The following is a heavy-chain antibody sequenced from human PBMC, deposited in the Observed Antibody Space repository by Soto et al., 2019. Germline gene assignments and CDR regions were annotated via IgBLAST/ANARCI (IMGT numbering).Heavy chain of an antibody. CDR3: ARVHFRGGVIVDAFFVY. J-gene: IGHJ4*02. CDR2: IYYSGST. V-gene: IGHV4-30-4*01. D-gene: IGHD3-16*02. Sequence: SETLSLTCTVSGGSISSGDYYWSWIRQPPGKGLEWIGYIYYSGSTYYNPSLKSRVTISVDTSKNQFSLKLSSVTAADTAVYYCARVHFRGGVIVDAFFVYWGQGTLVTVSS. CDR1: GGSISSGDYY.